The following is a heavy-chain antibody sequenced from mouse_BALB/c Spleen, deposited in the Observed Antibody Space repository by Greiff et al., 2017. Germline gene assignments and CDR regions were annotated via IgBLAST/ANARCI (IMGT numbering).Heavy chain of an antibody. CDR1: GDSITSGY. J-gene: IGHJ3*01. CDR3: ARRYDYDDGFAY. D-gene: IGHD2-4*01. V-gene: IGHV3-8*02. Sequence: EVKLVESGPSLVKPSQTLSLTCSVTGDSITSGYWNWIRKFPGNKLEYMGYISYSGSTYYNPSLKSRISITRDTSKNQYYLQLNSVTTEDTATYYCARRYDYDDGFAYWGQGTLVTVSA. CDR2: ISYSGST.